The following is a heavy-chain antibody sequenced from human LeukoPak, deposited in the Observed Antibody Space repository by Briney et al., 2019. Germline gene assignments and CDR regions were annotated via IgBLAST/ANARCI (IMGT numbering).Heavy chain of an antibody. CDR1: GFTFSDYY. V-gene: IGHV3-11*04. CDR3: ARGQWLPNYYFDC. CDR2: ISTTGTTI. Sequence: GASLRLSCEASGFTFSDYYMSWVRQAPGKGLEWISYISTTGTTIYYADSVEGRFTISRDNGKNSLYLQMNSLRAEDTAVYYCARGQWLPNYYFDCWGQGTLVTVSS. J-gene: IGHJ4*02. D-gene: IGHD6-19*01.